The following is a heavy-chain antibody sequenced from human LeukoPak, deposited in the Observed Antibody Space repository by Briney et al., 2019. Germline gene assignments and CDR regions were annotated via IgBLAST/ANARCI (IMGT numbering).Heavy chain of an antibody. CDR2: ISGSGGST. CDR3: AKDRTGIVGATAFDY. CDR1: GFTFSRYA. J-gene: IGHJ4*02. D-gene: IGHD1-26*01. V-gene: IGHV3-23*01. Sequence: PGGSLRLSCAASGFTFSRYAMNWVRQAPGKGLEWVSAISGSGGSTYYADSVKGRFTISRDNSKSTLYLQMNSLRAEDSAVYYCAKDRTGIVGATAFDYWGQGTLVTVSS.